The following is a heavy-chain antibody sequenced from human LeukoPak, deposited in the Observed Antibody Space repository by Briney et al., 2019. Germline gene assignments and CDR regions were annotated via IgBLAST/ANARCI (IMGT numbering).Heavy chain of an antibody. J-gene: IGHJ6*04. CDR1: GFTFSSYE. CDR3: ARDRPGDV. Sequence: PERSLRLSCAASGFTFSSYEMHWVRQAPGKGLEYVSAISSNGDSTYYANFVKGRFIISRDNSKNTLYLQMGSLRPEDMAVYYCARDRPGDVWGEGTTVTVSS. V-gene: IGHV3-64*01. CDR2: ISSNGDST.